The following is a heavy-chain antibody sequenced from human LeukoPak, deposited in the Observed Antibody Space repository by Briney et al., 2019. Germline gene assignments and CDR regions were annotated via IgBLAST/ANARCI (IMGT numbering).Heavy chain of an antibody. Sequence: GGSLRLSCAASGFTFSDYYMSWIRQAPGKGLEWVSYLSSSGSTIYYADSVKGRFTISRDNSKNTVYLQMNSLRADDTAVYYCARTRGSYYFDFWGQGTLVTVSS. CDR1: GFTFSDYY. D-gene: IGHD3-10*01. V-gene: IGHV3-11*01. J-gene: IGHJ4*02. CDR3: ARTRGSYYFDF. CDR2: LSSSGSTI.